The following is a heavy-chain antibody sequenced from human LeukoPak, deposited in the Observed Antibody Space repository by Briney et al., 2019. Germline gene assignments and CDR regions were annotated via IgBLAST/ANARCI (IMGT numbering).Heavy chain of an antibody. V-gene: IGHV3-23*01. Sequence: PGGSLRLSCAASGFTFTSYDMNWVRQAPGKGLEWVSSISGSGGSTYYADSAKGRFTISRDNSNNALYLQMDSLRAEDTAMYYCARYNSGTMDYWGQGALVTVSS. D-gene: IGHD1-1*01. CDR3: ARYNSGTMDY. J-gene: IGHJ4*02. CDR2: ISGSGGST. CDR1: GFTFTSYD.